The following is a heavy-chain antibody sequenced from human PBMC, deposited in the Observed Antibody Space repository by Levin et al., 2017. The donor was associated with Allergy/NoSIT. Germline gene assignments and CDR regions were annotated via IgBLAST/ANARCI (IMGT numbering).Heavy chain of an antibody. CDR3: ARARAAGDWYFDL. D-gene: IGHD6-13*01. CDR1: GFTFSDYY. Sequence: SCAASGFTFSDYYMSWIRQAPGKGLEWVSYISSSSSYTNYADSVKGRFTISRDNAKNSLYLQMNSLRAEDTAVYYCARARAAGDWYFDLWGRGTLVTVSS. J-gene: IGHJ2*01. CDR2: ISSSSSYT. V-gene: IGHV3-11*05.